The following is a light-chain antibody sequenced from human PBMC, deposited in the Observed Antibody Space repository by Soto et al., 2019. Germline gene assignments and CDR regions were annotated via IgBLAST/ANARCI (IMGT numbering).Light chain of an antibody. Sequence: QSVLTQPPSVSGAPGQRVTISCTGSSSNIGAGYDVHWYQQLPGTAPKLLIYDNTNRPSGVPDRFSGSKSGTSASLPITGLQAEDEADYYCQSYDSSLSGSVFGGGTKVTVL. CDR2: DNT. CDR1: SSNIGAGYD. J-gene: IGLJ2*01. V-gene: IGLV1-40*01. CDR3: QSYDSSLSGSV.